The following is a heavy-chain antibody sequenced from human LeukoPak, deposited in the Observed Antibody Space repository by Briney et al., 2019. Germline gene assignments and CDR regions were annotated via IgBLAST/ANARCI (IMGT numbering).Heavy chain of an antibody. D-gene: IGHD6-13*01. CDR1: GGSISSYY. CDR3: ARGAGIAAAGTVQYYYYGMDV. V-gene: IGHV4-59*01. CDR2: IYYSGST. J-gene: IGHJ6*02. Sequence: SETLSLTCTVSGGSISSYYWSWIRQPPGKGLEWIGYIYYSGSTNYNPSLKSRVTISVDTSKNQFSLKLSSVTAADTAVYYCARGAGIAAAGTVQYYYYGMDVWGQGTTVTVSS.